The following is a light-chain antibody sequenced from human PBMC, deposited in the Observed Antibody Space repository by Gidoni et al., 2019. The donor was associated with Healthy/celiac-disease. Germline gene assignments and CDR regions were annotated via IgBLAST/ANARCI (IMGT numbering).Light chain of an antibody. CDR1: SSDVGGYNY. CDR3: SSYTSSSTLGV. Sequence: QSALTQPASVSGSPVQSSTISCTGTSSDVGGYNYVSWYQQHPGKAPKLMIYEVSNRPSGVSNRFSGSKSGNTASLTISGLQAEDEADYYCSSYTSSSTLGVFGGGTKLTVL. J-gene: IGLJ2*01. CDR2: EVS. V-gene: IGLV2-14*01.